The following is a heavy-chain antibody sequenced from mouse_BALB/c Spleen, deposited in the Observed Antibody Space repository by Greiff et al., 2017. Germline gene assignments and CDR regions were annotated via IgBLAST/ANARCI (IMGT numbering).Heavy chain of an antibody. CDR1: GYTFTSYT. V-gene: IGHV1-4*01. J-gene: IGHJ2*01. CDR3: ARSRYDYDVYYLDY. Sequence: QVQLKESGAELARPGASVKMSCKASGYTFTSYTMHWVKQRPGQGLEWIGYINPSSGYTNYNQKFKDKATLTADKSSSTAYMQLSSLTSEDSAVYYCARSRYDYDVYYLDYWGQGTTLTVSS. D-gene: IGHD2-4*01. CDR2: INPSSGYT.